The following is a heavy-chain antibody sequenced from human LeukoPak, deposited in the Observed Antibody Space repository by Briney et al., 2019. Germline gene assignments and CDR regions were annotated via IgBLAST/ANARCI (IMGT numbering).Heavy chain of an antibody. D-gene: IGHD6-19*01. CDR2: IRSDGNNK. Sequence: GGSLRLSCAGSGFSFSSYGMHWVRQAPGKGLEWMAFIRSDGNNKYYADSVKGGVTSSRDNSKTTLYLQMNSLRAEDTAVYYCARILDSAWGELGYWGQGTLVTVSS. V-gene: IGHV3-30*02. J-gene: IGHJ4*02. CDR3: ARILDSAWGELGY. CDR1: GFSFSSYG.